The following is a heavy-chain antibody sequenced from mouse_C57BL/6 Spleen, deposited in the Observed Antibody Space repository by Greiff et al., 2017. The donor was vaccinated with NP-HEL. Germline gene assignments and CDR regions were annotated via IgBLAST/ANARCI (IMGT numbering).Heavy chain of an antibody. CDR1: GFTFSSYG. J-gene: IGHJ2*01. V-gene: IGHV5-6*01. Sequence: EVKLMESGGDLVKPGGSLKLSCAASGFTFSSYGMSWVRQTPDKRLEWVATISSGGSYTYYPDSVKGRFTISRDNAKNTLYLQMSSLKSEDTAMYYCARDYGRFDYWGQGTTLTVSS. CDR3: ARDYGRFDY. CDR2: ISSGGSYT. D-gene: IGHD1-1*01.